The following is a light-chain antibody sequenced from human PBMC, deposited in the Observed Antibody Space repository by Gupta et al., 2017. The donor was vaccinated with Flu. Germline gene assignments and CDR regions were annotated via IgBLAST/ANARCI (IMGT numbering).Light chain of an antibody. CDR2: GAS. V-gene: IGKV4-1*01. CDR1: PCWGSKQKNKNF. Sequence: GDAATGNCRVSPCWGSKQKNKNFLGWYQQKPGKAPKLLIYGASSRESGVPGRFSGRGFGTEFTLTISSQQAEDVAVYYCQQEHSTPLTFGQGTKVEIK. CDR3: QQEHSTPLT. J-gene: IGKJ1*01.